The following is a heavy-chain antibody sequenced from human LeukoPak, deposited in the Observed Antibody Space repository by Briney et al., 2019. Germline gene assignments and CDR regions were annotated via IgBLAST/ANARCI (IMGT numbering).Heavy chain of an antibody. Sequence: GASVKVSCKASGYTFTSYDINWVRQATGLGLEWMGWMNPNSGNTGYAQKFQGRVTMTRNTSISTAYMELSSLRSEDTAVYYCARGLGGNWRWLQLLGPSYYFDYWGQGTLVTVSS. J-gene: IGHJ4*02. CDR1: GYTFTSYD. CDR3: ARGLGGNWRWLQLLGPSYYFDY. D-gene: IGHD5-24*01. CDR2: MNPNSGNT. V-gene: IGHV1-8*01.